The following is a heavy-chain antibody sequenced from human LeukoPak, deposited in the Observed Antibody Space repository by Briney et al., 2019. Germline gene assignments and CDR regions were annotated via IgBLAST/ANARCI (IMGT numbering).Heavy chain of an antibody. Sequence: GGSLRLSCAASGFTFDDYGMSWVRQVPGKGLEWVSGINGNGGSTGYADSVKGRFTISRDNAKNSLYLQMNSLRAEDTALYYCARGVYYYDSSGYYILGYWGQGTLVTVSS. CDR2: INGNGGST. D-gene: IGHD3-22*01. J-gene: IGHJ4*02. CDR1: GFTFDDYG. V-gene: IGHV3-20*04. CDR3: ARGVYYYDSSGYYILGY.